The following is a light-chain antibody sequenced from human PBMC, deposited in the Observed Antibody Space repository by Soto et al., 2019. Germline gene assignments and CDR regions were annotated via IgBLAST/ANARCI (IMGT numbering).Light chain of an antibody. CDR3: LQYTAPPRT. J-gene: IGKJ1*01. CDR2: WAS. V-gene: IGKV4-1*01. Sequence: DIVMTQFPDSLAVPLGERATINCKSSQSLFQNSKNKNYLGWFQKKPGQPPKLLIYWASTRESGVPDRFSGSGSGTDFTLTISSLQAEDVAVYYCLQYTAPPRTFGQGTKVEIK. CDR1: QSLFQNSKNKNY.